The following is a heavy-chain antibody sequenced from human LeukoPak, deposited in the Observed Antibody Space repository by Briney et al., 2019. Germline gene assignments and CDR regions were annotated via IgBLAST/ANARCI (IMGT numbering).Heavy chain of an antibody. CDR1: GFTFSNSW. J-gene: IGHJ4*01. Sequence: GGSLRLSCAASGFTFSNSWMHWVRQAPGKRLVWVSRINTDGSTTNYADSVKGRFTISRDNARNTVYLQMNSLRAEDSAVYYCASSYSPPHFCGQGTLVTVSS. CDR2: INTDGSTT. D-gene: IGHD3-10*01. CDR3: ASSYSPPHF. V-gene: IGHV3-74*01.